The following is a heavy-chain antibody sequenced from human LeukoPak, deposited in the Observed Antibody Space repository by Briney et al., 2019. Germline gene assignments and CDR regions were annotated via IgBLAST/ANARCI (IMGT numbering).Heavy chain of an antibody. CDR3: AKDMSTTPYYYYGMDV. D-gene: IGHD1-7*01. CDR2: ISGSGGST. CDR1: GFTFSSYA. Sequence: GGSLRLSCAASGFTFSSYAMSWVRQAPGKGLEWVSAISGSGGSTYYADSVKGRFTISRDNAKNSLYLQMNSLRAEDTALYYCAKDMSTTPYYYYGMDVWGQGTTVTVSS. V-gene: IGHV3-23*01. J-gene: IGHJ6*02.